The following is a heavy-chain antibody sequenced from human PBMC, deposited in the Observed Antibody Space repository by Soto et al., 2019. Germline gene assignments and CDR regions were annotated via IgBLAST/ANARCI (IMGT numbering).Heavy chain of an antibody. J-gene: IGHJ6*02. Sequence: ASVKVSCKASGYTFTGYYMHWVRQAPGQGLEWMGWINPNSGGTNYAQKFQGWVTMTRDTSISTAYMELSRLRSDDTAVYYCARDLLVVVAATDYYYYGMDVWGQGTTVTVSS. CDR1: GYTFTGYY. CDR2: INPNSGGT. CDR3: ARDLLVVVAATDYYYYGMDV. V-gene: IGHV1-2*04. D-gene: IGHD2-15*01.